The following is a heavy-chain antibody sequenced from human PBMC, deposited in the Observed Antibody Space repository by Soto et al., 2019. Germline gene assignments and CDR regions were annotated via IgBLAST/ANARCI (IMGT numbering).Heavy chain of an antibody. Sequence: SETLSLTCTVSGGSINSGGYYWSWIRQHPGKGLEWIGYIYYTGNTYYNPSLKSRVTISVDTSKNQFSLKLSSVTAADTAVYYCARGPYSNYVVDYWGQGTLVTVSS. V-gene: IGHV4-31*03. D-gene: IGHD4-4*01. J-gene: IGHJ4*02. CDR1: GGSINSGGYY. CDR3: ARGPYSNYVVDY. CDR2: IYYTGNT.